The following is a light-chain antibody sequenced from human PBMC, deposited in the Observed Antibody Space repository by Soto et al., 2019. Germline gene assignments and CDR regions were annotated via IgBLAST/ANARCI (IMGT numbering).Light chain of an antibody. CDR3: CSYTTSNTRQIV. CDR2: DVS. J-gene: IGLJ1*01. Sequence: QSALTQPASVSGSPGQWITISCTGTSSDVGGYNYVSWYQQHPGKAPQFMIYDVSNRPSGVSNRFSGSKSGNTASLTTSGLEAEDEADYYCCSYTTSNTRQIVFGTGTKLTVL. V-gene: IGLV2-14*01. CDR1: SSDVGGYNY.